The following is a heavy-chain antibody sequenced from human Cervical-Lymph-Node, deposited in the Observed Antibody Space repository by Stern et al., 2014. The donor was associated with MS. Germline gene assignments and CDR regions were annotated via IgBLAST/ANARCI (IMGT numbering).Heavy chain of an antibody. CDR2: IYHNGNT. D-gene: IGHD6-13*01. J-gene: IGHJ4*02. V-gene: IGHV4-4*02. CDR1: GGSISSSNW. Sequence: QLQLQESGPGLVKPSGTLSLTCAVSGGSISSSNWWSWVRQPPGKGLELIGEIYHNGNTNYNPYLKSRVSISVDKSKNQFSLKLSSVTAADTAVYYCARISSSWRLYYFDYWGQGTLVTVSS. CDR3: ARISSSWRLYYFDY.